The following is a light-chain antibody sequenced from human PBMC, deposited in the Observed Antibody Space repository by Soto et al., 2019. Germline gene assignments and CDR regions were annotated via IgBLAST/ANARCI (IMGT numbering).Light chain of an antibody. CDR3: PKCNYWPRT. Sequence: IVMTQSPATLSVSPGERATLSCRASPSVGSSLAWYQQKPGRAPRLLIYGASSRATGVTARFSGSGSWTNFPLTISGLQAEDFAVYYCPKCNYWPRTFGQGTKLEI. CDR2: GAS. V-gene: IGKV3-15*01. CDR1: PSVGSS. J-gene: IGKJ2*01.